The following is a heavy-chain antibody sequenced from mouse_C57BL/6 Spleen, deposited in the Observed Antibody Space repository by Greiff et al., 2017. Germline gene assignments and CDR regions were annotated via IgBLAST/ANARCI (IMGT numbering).Heavy chain of an antibody. CDR3: TTGLLQAMDY. Sequence: EVQLVASGAELVRPGASVKLSCTASGFNIKDYYMHWVKQRPEQGLEWIGRIAPEDGDTEYAPKFQGKATMTADTSSHTAYLQLSSLTSEDTAVYYCTTGLLQAMDYWGQGTSVTVSA. D-gene: IGHD2-3*01. CDR2: IAPEDGDT. CDR1: GFNIKDYY. V-gene: IGHV14-1*01. J-gene: IGHJ4*01.